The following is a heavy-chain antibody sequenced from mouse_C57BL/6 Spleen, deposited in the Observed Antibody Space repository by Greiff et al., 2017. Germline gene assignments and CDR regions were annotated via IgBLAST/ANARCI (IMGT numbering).Heavy chain of an antibody. D-gene: IGHD2-2*01. CDR2: IDPNSGGT. CDR1: GYTFTSYW. CDR3: ARGGYDYYYAMDY. V-gene: IGHV1-72*01. J-gene: IGHJ4*01. Sequence: QVQLKQPGAELVKPGASVKLSCKASGYTFTSYWMHWVKQRPGRGLEWIGRIDPNSGGTKYNEKFKSKATLTVDKPSSTAYMQLSSLTSEDSAVYYFARGGYDYYYAMDYWGQGASVTVSS.